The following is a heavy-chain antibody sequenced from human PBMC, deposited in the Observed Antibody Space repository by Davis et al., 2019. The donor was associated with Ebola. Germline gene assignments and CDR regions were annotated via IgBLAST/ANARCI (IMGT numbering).Heavy chain of an antibody. CDR1: GYTFTSYD. CDR2: INPSGGST. V-gene: IGHV1-46*01. Sequence: ASVKVSCKASGYTFTSYDINWVRQATGQGLEWMGIINPSGGSTSYAQKFQGRVTMTRDTSTSTVYMELSSLRSDDTAVYYCARGSVFRVIDYWGQGTLVTVSS. J-gene: IGHJ4*02. CDR3: ARGSVFRVIDY. D-gene: IGHD3-10*01.